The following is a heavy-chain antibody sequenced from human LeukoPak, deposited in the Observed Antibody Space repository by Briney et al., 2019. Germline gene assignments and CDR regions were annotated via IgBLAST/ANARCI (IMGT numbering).Heavy chain of an antibody. V-gene: IGHV3-49*04. CDR3: TGATRGYSGYDYGSWFDP. Sequence: PGGSLRLSCTASGFTFGDYAMSWVRQAPGKGLEWVGFIRSKAYGGTTEYAASVKGRFTISRDDSKSIAYLQMNSLKTEDTAVYYCTGATRGYSGYDYGSWFDPWGQGTLVTVSS. D-gene: IGHD5-12*01. CDR2: IRSKAYGGTT. CDR1: GFTFGDYA. J-gene: IGHJ5*02.